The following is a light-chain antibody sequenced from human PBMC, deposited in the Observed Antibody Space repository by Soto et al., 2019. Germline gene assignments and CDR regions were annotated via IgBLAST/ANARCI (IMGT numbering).Light chain of an antibody. CDR3: TSYTSTNTWV. J-gene: IGLJ3*02. V-gene: IGLV2-14*03. CDR2: DVS. CDR1: SSDVGGYNY. Sequence: QSVLTQPASVSGSPGQSITISCTGTSSDVGGYNYVSWYQQHPGKAPQLKIYDVSNRYPGVSNRFSGSKSGNTASLTISGLQAEDEADYYCTSYTSTNTWVFGGGTQLTVL.